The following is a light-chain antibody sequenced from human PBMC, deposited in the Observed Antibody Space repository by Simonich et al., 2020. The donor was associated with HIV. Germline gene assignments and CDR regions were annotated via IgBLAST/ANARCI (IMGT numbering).Light chain of an antibody. CDR2: GAS. J-gene: IGKJ1*01. V-gene: IGKV3-15*01. CDR1: QSVSSN. CDR3: QQYSKWSKT. Sequence: IVMTQSPASLSVSPGERATLSCRARQSVSSNLAWYQHKAGQAPRLLIYGASTRATGIPARFSGSGSGTEFTLTISSMQSEDFAVYYCQQYSKWSKTFGQGTKVEIK.